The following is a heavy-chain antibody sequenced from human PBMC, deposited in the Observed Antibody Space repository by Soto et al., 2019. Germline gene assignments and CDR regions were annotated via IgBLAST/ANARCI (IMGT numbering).Heavy chain of an antibody. J-gene: IGHJ4*02. CDR2: INGDGTDT. Sequence: EVQLVESGGGLVQPGGSLRLSCAASGFTFSMYWMHWVRQAPGKGLLWVSRINGDGTDTTYADSVKGRFTISRDNAKNTVYLQMNGLRAEDTAVYYCVREVGRVSGSYYLDYWGQETLVTVSS. CDR1: GFTFSMYW. D-gene: IGHD2-15*01. CDR3: VREVGRVSGSYYLDY. V-gene: IGHV3-74*03.